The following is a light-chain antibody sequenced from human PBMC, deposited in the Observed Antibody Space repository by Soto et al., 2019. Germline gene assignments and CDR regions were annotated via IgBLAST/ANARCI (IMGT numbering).Light chain of an antibody. J-gene: IGLJ3*02. CDR3: QSHGSRLSGWV. Sequence: QSVLTQPPSVSGAPGQRVTISCTGSSSNIGAGYDVHWYQQLPGTAPKLLIYGNSNRPSGVPDRFSGSKSGTSASLAITGLRAEDDADYSGQSHGSRLSGWVFGGGTKVTFL. CDR2: GNS. V-gene: IGLV1-40*01. CDR1: SSNIGAGYD.